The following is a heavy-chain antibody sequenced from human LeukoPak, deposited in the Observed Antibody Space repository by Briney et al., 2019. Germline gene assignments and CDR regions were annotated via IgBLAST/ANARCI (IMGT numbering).Heavy chain of an antibody. CDR3: MIDYFDWASSRSGNYF. CDR2: FELEVGAT. Sequence: ASVKVSCKVSGYRLSAVSMHWVRQAPGKGLEWMGGFELEVGATIYAERFQGRITMTEDTSTNTAYMDLSRLTSEDTAVYYCMIDYFDWASSRSGNYFWGQGTLVTVSS. D-gene: IGHD3-3*01. V-gene: IGHV1-24*01. CDR1: GYRLSAVS. J-gene: IGHJ4*02.